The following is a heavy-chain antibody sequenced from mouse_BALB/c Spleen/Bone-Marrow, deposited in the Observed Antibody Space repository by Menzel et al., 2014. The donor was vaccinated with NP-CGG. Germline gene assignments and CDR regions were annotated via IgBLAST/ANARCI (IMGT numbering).Heavy chain of an antibody. V-gene: IGHV1-7*01. J-gene: IGHJ1*01. CDR1: GYTFTSYW. CDR2: INPSTGYT. CDR3: ARDWYFDV. Sequence: QVQLQQPGAELAKPGASVKMSCKASGYTFTSYWMHWVKQRPGQGLEWIGYINPSTGYTEYNQKFKDKATLTADKSSSTAYMQLSSLTSEDSAVYYCARDWYFDVWGAGTTVTVSS.